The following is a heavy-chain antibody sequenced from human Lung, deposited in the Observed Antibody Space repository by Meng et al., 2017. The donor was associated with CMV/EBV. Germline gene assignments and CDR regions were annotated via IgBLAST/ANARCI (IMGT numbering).Heavy chain of an antibody. D-gene: IGHD2-15*01. J-gene: IGHJ4*02. CDR1: GFTFSSFS. V-gene: IGHV3-21*01. CDR2: INSISTFI. Sequence: GESLKISCAASGFTFSSFSMNWVRQAPGKGLEWVSSINSISTFIYYADSVKGRFTISRDNAKNSLYLHMSSLRAEDTAVYYCVRDRLGGRLFDYWGQGTXVTVYS. CDR3: VRDRLGGRLFDY.